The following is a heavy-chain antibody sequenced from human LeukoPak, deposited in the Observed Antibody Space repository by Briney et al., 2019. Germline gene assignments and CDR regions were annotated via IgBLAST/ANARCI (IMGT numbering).Heavy chain of an antibody. J-gene: IGHJ6*03. D-gene: IGHD6-13*01. CDR3: AKDRGAAAGYDYMDV. CDR2: ISWDGGST. CDR1: GFTFDDYA. V-gene: IGHV3-43D*04. Sequence: LAGGSLRLSCAASGFTFDDYAMHWVRQAPGKGLEWVSLISWDGGSTYYADSVKGRFTISRDNSKNSLYLQMNSLRAEDTALYYCAKDRGAAAGYDYMDVWGKGTTVTVSS.